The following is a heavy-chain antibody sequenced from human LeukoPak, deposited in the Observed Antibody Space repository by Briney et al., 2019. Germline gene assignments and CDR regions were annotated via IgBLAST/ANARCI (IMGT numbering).Heavy chain of an antibody. D-gene: IGHD6-13*01. Sequence: LEASVKVSCKASGGTFSSYAISWVRQAPGQGLEWMGGIIPIFGTANYAQKFQGRVTITADESTSTAYMELSSLRSEDTAVYYCATRPLIGIAAAGPFDYWGQGTLVTVSS. CDR2: IIPIFGTA. CDR3: ATRPLIGIAAAGPFDY. CDR1: GGTFSSYA. J-gene: IGHJ4*02. V-gene: IGHV1-69*13.